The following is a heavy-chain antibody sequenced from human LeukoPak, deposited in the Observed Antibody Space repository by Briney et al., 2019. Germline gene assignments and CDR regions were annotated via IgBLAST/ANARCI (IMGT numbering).Heavy chain of an antibody. Sequence: ASVKVSCKASGYTFTGYYMHWVRQAPGQGLEWMGWINPNSGGTNYAQKFQGRVTMTEDTSTDTAYMELSSLRSEDTAVYYCATQCYYGSGSYFRRWGQGTLVTVSS. CDR3: ATQCYYGSGSYFRR. J-gene: IGHJ4*02. CDR2: INPNSGGT. D-gene: IGHD3-10*01. V-gene: IGHV1-2*02. CDR1: GYTFTGYY.